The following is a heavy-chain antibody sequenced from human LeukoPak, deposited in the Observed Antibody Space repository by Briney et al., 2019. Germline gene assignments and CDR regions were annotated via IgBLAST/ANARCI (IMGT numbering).Heavy chain of an antibody. CDR3: ARMSYYDFWSGYYWDYFDY. Sequence: ESGPTLVNPTQTLTLTCTFSGFSLSTRGMRVCWICQPPGTAVERLAPIDWDYDKFYSTSLKTRLTISKDTSKNQLVLTMTNMDSVDTATYYCARMSYYDFWSGYYWDYFDYWGQGTLVTVSS. D-gene: IGHD3-3*01. V-gene: IGHV2-70*04. J-gene: IGHJ4*02. CDR2: IDWDYDK. CDR1: GFSLSTRGMR.